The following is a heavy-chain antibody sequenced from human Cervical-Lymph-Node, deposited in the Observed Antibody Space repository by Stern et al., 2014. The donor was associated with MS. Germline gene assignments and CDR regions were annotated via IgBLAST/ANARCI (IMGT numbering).Heavy chain of an antibody. D-gene: IGHD3-22*01. CDR3: AAENYYDSSDYFGQ. Sequence: VQLVQSGAEVKKPGASVRVSCKVSGHTLSELSIHWVRQAPGNGLEWMGNIAPENGESTYAQKFQGRVTMTEDTSTDTAYMDLSSLRSDDTAVYYCAAENYYDSSDYFGQWGQGTLVTVSS. CDR1: GHTLSELS. J-gene: IGHJ4*02. V-gene: IGHV1-24*01. CDR2: IAPENGES.